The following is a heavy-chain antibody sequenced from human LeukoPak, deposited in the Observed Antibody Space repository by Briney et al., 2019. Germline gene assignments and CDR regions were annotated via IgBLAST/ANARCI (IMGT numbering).Heavy chain of an antibody. D-gene: IGHD6-13*01. V-gene: IGHV1-46*01. J-gene: IGHJ4*02. CDR1: GYTFTSYW. CDR3: AKAPRNSSTMLDY. Sequence: ASVKVSCKASGYTFTSYWIQWVRQAPGQGLEWMGLINPSDGSIAYAHRFQGRVTMTRDTSTSIVYMDLSSVRSEDTAVYYCAKAPRNSSTMLDYWGQGTLLTVSS. CDR2: INPSDGSI.